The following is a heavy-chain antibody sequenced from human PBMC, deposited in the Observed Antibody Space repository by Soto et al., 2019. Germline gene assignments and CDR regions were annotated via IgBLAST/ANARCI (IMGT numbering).Heavy chain of an antibody. D-gene: IGHD3-9*01. CDR1: GFTFDDYA. J-gene: IGHJ4*02. CDR2: ISGSSGSI. CDR3: AKSILH. V-gene: IGHV3-23*01. Sequence: GGSLRLSCAASGFTFDDYATSWVRQAPGKGLEWVSAISGSSGSIYYADSVKGRFTISRDNSKNTLYLQMNILRAEDTAVYYCAKSILHWGQGTLVTVSS.